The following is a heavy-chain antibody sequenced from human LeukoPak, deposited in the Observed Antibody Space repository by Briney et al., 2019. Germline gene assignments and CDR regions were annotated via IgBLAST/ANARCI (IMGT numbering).Heavy chain of an antibody. J-gene: IGHJ5*02. CDR3: TRGSQDSSSNWFDP. V-gene: IGHV3-73*01. CDR1: GFTLSDSS. D-gene: IGHD3-22*01. Sequence: GGSLRLSCAASGFTLSDSSLHWVRQASGKGLEWVGRIRSKAYSYATAYAASVKGRFTISRDDSKNTAYPQMNSLNTEDTAVYYCTRGSQDSSSNWFDPWGQGTLVTVSS. CDR2: IRSKAYSYAT.